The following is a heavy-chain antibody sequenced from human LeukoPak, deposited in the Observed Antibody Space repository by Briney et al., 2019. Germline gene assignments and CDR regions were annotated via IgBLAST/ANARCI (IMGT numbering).Heavy chain of an antibody. V-gene: IGHV3-30*04. CDR2: ISYDGNEK. J-gene: IGHJ4*02. Sequence: GGSLRLSCAASGFTFSDYAMHWVRQAPGKGLEWVAVISYDGNEKYSADSVKGRFTISRDNSKNTLFLQMSSLRTEDTAVYYCARGRTGTFDYWGQGNLVTVSS. CDR3: ARGRTGTFDY. CDR1: GFTFSDYA. D-gene: IGHD1/OR15-1a*01.